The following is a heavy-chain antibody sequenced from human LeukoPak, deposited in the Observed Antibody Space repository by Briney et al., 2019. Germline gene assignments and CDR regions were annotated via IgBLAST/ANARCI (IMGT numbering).Heavy chain of an antibody. D-gene: IGHD5-18*01. Sequence: ASVKVSCKVSGYTLTELSMHWVRQAPGKGLEWMGGFDPEDGETIYAQKFQGRVTMTEDTSTDTAYMELSSLRSEDTAVYYCATEKVGRRGIKLWLYYGMDVWGQGTTVTVSS. J-gene: IGHJ6*02. V-gene: IGHV1-24*01. CDR3: ATEKVGRRGIKLWLYYGMDV. CDR2: FDPEDGET. CDR1: GYTLTELS.